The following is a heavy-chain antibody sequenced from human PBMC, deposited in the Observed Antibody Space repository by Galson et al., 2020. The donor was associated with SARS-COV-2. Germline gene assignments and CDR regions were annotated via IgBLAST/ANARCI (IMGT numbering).Heavy chain of an antibody. D-gene: IGHD3-3*01. CDR1: GYTFTSYY. CDR3: ARDPGDYDFWSGYSTYYYYYYMDV. Sequence: ASVKVSCKASGYTFTSYYMHWVRQAPGQGLEWMGIINPSGGSTSYAQKFQGRVTMTRDTSTSTVYMELSSLRSEDTAVYYCARDPGDYDFWSGYSTYYYYYYMDVWGKGTTVTVSS. V-gene: IGHV1-46*01. CDR2: INPSGGST. J-gene: IGHJ6*03.